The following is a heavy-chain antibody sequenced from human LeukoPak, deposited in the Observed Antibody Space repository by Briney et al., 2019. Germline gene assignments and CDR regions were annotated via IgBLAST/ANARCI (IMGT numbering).Heavy chain of an antibody. J-gene: IGHJ4*02. D-gene: IGHD3-22*01. Sequence: GGSLRLSCAAPGLTFRTYAMSWVRQAPGKGLEWVSYVSATGYTTSYADSVKGRFTISRDNAKNTVFLQMDSLRADDTAVYYCAKGAVGKTESSGYPPHFDYWGQGTLVTVSS. CDR1: GLTFRTYA. CDR3: AKGAVGKTESSGYPPHFDY. CDR2: VSATGYTT. V-gene: IGHV3-23*01.